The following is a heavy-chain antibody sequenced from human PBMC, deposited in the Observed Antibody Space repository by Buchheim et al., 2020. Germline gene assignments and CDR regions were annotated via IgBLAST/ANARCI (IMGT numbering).Heavy chain of an antibody. CDR1: GFTFSSYA. V-gene: IGHV3-23*04. D-gene: IGHD3-10*01. Sequence: EVQLVESGGGLVQPGGSLRLSCAASGFTFSSYAMSWVRPAPGKGLERVSAISGSGGSTYYADSVKGRFTISRDNSKNTLYLQMNSLRAEDTAVYYCAKDGGPPQLLLWFGGYGMDGWGQGTT. CDR3: AKDGGPPQLLLWFGGYGMDG. CDR2: ISGSGGST. J-gene: IGHJ6*02.